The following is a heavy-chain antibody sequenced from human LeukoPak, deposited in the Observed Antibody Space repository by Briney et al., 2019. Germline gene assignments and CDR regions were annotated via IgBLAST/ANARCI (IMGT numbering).Heavy chain of an antibody. CDR1: GFTFSSYW. CDR2: INNDGTST. CDR3: VRDTTVSRMDV. Sequence: GGSLRLSCAASGFTFSSYWMHWVRQAPGKGLVWVSRINNDGTSTSYADSVKGRFTISRDNAKNTLYLQMNSLRAEDTAMYYCVRDTTVSRMDVWGQGTTVTVSS. J-gene: IGHJ6*02. D-gene: IGHD4-11*01. V-gene: IGHV3-74*01.